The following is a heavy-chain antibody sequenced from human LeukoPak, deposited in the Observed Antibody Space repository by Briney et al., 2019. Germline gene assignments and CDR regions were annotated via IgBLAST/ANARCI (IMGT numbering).Heavy chain of an antibody. D-gene: IGHD1-26*01. CDR2: ITSSGTHI. Sequence: PGGSLRLSCAASGFTFSSYSMNWVRQAPGKAMEWVSSITSSGTHIFYADSVRGRFTISRDNAKNSLYLQMDSLGPDDTAVYYCARDPYSGNYGNDYYYYMDVWGKGTTVTISS. CDR1: GFTFSSYS. J-gene: IGHJ6*03. V-gene: IGHV3-21*01. CDR3: ARDPYSGNYGNDYYYYMDV.